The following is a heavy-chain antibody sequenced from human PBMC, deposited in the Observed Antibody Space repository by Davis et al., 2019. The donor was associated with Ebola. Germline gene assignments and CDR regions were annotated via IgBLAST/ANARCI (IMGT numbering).Heavy chain of an antibody. Sequence: GYSSISYRSGWVRQMPGKGLEWMGIIYPVDSVTRYSPSFQGQVTISADKSISTAYLQWSSLKASDTARYYCARWDYGDYVRRGWFAPWGQGTLVTVSS. J-gene: IGHJ5*02. CDR1: GYSSISYR. D-gene: IGHD4-17*01. V-gene: IGHV5-51*01. CDR3: ARWDYGDYVRRGWFAP. CDR2: IYPVDSVT.